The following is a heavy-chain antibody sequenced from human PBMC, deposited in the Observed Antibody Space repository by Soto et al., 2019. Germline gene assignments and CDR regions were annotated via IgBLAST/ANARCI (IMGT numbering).Heavy chain of an antibody. CDR3: ARDLAAAGTWDYYYYGMDV. D-gene: IGHD6-13*01. V-gene: IGHV1-69*13. Sequence: ASVKVSCKASGGTFSSYAISWVRQAPGQGLEWMGGIIPIFGTANYAQKFQGRVTITADESTSTAYMELSSLRSEDTAVYYCARDLAAAGTWDYYYYGMDVWGQGTTVTVSS. J-gene: IGHJ6*02. CDR1: GGTFSSYA. CDR2: IIPIFGTA.